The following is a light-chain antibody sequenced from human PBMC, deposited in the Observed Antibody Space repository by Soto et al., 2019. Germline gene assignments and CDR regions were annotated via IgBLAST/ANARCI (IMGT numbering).Light chain of an antibody. V-gene: IGKV3-15*01. Sequence: EIVMTQSPATLSVSPGERATLSCRASQSVGRNLAWYQQKPGQAPRLLIYGASTRATGIPARFSGSGSGTEFTPTISSMQSEEFALYSGQEDNPWPPLTFGGRTKVEIK. CDR3: QEDNPWPPLT. J-gene: IGKJ4*01. CDR1: QSVGRN. CDR2: GAS.